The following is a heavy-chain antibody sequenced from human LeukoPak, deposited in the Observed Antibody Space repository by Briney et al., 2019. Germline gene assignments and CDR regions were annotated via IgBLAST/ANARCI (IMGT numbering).Heavy chain of an antibody. CDR1: GGSISSGSYY. J-gene: IGHJ6*03. V-gene: IGHV4-61*02. CDR3: ARGRCQYQLPRCYYYYYMDV. D-gene: IGHD2-2*01. CDR2: IYTSGST. Sequence: SETLSLTCTVSGGSISSGSYYWSWIRQPAGKGLEWIGRIYTSGSTNYNPSLKSRVTISVDTSKNQFSLKLSSVTAADTAVYYCARGRCQYQLPRCYYYYYMDVWGKGTTVTVSS.